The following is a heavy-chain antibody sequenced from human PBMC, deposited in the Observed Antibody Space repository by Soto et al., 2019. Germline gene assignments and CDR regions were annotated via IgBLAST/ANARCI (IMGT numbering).Heavy chain of an antibody. V-gene: IGHV3-33*01. J-gene: IGHJ4*02. Sequence: QVQLVESGGGVVQPGRSLRLSCAASGFTFSSYGMHWVRQAPGKGLEWVAVIWYDGSNKYYADSVKGRFTISRDNSKNTLYLQMNSLRAEDTAXYXXXXXXXXXXXXXHFDYWGQGTLVTVSS. CDR1: GFTFSSYG. CDR3: XXXXXXXXXXXHFDY. CDR2: IWYDGSNK.